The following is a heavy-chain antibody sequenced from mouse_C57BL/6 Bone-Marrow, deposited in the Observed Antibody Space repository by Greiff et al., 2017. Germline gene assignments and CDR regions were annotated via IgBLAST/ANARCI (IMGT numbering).Heavy chain of an antibody. V-gene: IGHV3-6*01. J-gene: IGHJ1*03. CDR2: ISYDGSN. CDR3: ARGGYGSSCGYFEV. CDR1: GYSITSGYY. D-gene: IGHD1-1*01. Sequence: ESGPGLVKPSPSLSLTCSVTGYSITSGYYWNWIRQFPGNKLEWMGYISYDGSNNYNPSLKNRNSITRDTSKNTFFLKLNSVTTEDTATYYCARGGYGSSCGYFEVWGTGTTVTVSS.